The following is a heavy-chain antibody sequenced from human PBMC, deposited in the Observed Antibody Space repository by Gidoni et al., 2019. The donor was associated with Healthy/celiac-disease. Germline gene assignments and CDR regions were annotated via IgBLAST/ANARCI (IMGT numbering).Heavy chain of an antibody. Sequence: QVQLQQWGAGLLKPSETLSLTCAVYGGSFSGYYSSWIRQPPGKGLEWIGEINHSGSTNYNPSLKSRVTISVDTSKNQFSLKLSSVTAADTAVYYCARRYCSGGSCYPASYAAFDIWGQGTMVTVSS. J-gene: IGHJ3*02. CDR1: GGSFSGYY. D-gene: IGHD2-15*01. CDR2: INHSGST. V-gene: IGHV4-34*01. CDR3: ARRYCSGGSCYPASYAAFDI.